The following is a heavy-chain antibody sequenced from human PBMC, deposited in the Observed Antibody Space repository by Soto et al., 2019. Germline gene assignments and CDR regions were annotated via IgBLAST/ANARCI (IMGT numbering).Heavy chain of an antibody. J-gene: IGHJ3*02. V-gene: IGHV4-34*01. D-gene: IGHD3-9*01. CDR2: INHSGST. CDR1: GGSFSGYY. CDR3: ARVFESKYDILSGTQTFDI. Sequence: SETLSLTCAVYGGSFSGYYWSWIRQPPGKELEWIGEINHSGSTNYNPSLKSRVTISVDTSKNQFSLKLSSVTAADTAVYYCARVFESKYDILSGTQTFDIWGQGTMVTVSS.